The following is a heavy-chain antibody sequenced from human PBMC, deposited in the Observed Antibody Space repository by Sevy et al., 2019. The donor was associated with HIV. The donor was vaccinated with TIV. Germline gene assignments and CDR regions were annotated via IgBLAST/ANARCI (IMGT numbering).Heavy chain of an antibody. J-gene: IGHJ6*02. CDR2: ISWNSGSI. Sequence: GGSLRLSCAASGFTFDDYAMHWVRQAPGKGLEWVSGISWNSGSIGYADSVKGRFTISRDNATNSLYLQMNSLRAEDTALYYCAKASNGEAMANYYYSGMDVWGQGTTVTVSS. CDR3: AKASNGEAMANYYYSGMDV. V-gene: IGHV3-9*01. D-gene: IGHD5-18*01. CDR1: GFTFDDYA.